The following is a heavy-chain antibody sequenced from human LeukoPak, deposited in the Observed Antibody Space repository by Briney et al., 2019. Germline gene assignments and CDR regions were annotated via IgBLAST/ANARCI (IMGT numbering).Heavy chain of an antibody. J-gene: IGHJ4*02. CDR3: AAGSLVGY. V-gene: IGHV4-39*07. Sequence: SETLSLTCTASGGSISSSSYYWGWIRQPPGKGLEWIGSIYYSGSTYYNPSLKSRVTISVDTSKNQFSLKLSSVTAADTAVYYCAAGSLVGYWGQGTLVTVSS. CDR2: IYYSGST. CDR1: GGSISSSSYY. D-gene: IGHD1-26*01.